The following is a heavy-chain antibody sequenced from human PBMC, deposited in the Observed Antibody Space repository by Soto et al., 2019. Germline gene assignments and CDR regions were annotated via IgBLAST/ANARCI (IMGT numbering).Heavy chain of an antibody. Sequence: ESLKVSCKGSGYSFTSYWIVWVRQMPGKGLEWMGIIYPGDSDTRYSPSFQGQVTISADKSISTAYLQWSSLKASDTAMYYCARVGYYYDSSGYQGAFDIWGQGTMVTVSS. CDR2: IYPGDSDT. CDR3: ARVGYYYDSSGYQGAFDI. CDR1: GYSFTSYW. D-gene: IGHD3-22*01. V-gene: IGHV5-51*01. J-gene: IGHJ3*02.